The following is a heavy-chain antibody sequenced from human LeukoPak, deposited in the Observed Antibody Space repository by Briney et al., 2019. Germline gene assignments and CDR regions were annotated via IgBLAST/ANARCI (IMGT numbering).Heavy chain of an antibody. CDR2: ISSSSSYI. CDR3: ARATGTTRPLDY. J-gene: IGHJ4*02. D-gene: IGHD1-7*01. V-gene: IGHV3-21*01. CDR1: GFTFGSYS. Sequence: GGSLRLSCAASGFTFGSYSMNWVRQAPGKGLEWVSSISSSSSYIYYADSVKGRFTISRDNAKNSLYLQMNSLRAEDTAVYYCARATGTTRPLDYWGQGTLVTVSS.